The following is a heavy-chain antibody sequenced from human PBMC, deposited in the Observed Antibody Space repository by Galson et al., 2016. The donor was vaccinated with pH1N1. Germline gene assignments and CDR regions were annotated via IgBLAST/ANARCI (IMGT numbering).Heavy chain of an antibody. V-gene: IGHV4-4*07. CDR2: IYTSGST. J-gene: IGHJ6*03. CDR1: GGSISSYY. CDR3: ARVSRSPPEGNYYMDV. D-gene: IGHD6-13*01. Sequence: ETLSLTCTVSGGSISSYYWSWIRQPAGKGLECIGRIYTSGSTNYNPSLKSRVTMSVDTSKNQFSLNLSSVTAADTAVYYCARVSRSPPEGNYYMDVWGKGTTVTVSS.